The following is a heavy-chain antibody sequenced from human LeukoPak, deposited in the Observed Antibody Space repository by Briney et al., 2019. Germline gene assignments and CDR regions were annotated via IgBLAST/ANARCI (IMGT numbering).Heavy chain of an antibody. CDR3: AFSSSWYGDY. CDR1: GFTFSSYT. V-gene: IGHV3-21*01. Sequence: PGGSLRLSCAASGFTFSSYTMNWVRLAPGKGLEWVSSISGSSSYISYADSVKGRFTISRDNAKNSLYLQMNILRAEDTAVYYCAFSSSWYGDYWGQGTLVTVSS. CDR2: ISGSSSYI. D-gene: IGHD6-13*01. J-gene: IGHJ4*02.